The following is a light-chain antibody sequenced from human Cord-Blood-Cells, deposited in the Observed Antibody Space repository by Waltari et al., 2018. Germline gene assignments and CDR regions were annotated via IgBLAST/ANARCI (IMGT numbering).Light chain of an antibody. CDR3: QQYNNWPHIT. V-gene: IGKV3-15*01. J-gene: IGKJ5*01. Sequence: EIVMTQSPATLSVSPGERATLSCRASQRVSSNLAWYQQKPGQAPRLLIYGASTRATGIPARFSGSGSGTEFTLTISSLQSEDFAVYYCQQYNNWPHITFGQGTRLEIK. CDR1: QRVSSN. CDR2: GAS.